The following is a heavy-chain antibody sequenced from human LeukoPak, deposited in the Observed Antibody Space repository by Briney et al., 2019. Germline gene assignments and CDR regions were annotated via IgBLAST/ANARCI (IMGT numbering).Heavy chain of an antibody. J-gene: IGHJ3*02. CDR1: GYSFTSYW. Sequence: GESLKISCKGSGYSFTSYWIGWVRQMPGKGLEWMGIIYPGDSDSRYRPSFQGQVTISADKSISTAYLQWSSLKASDTAIYYCARRKDYSDYSDAFDIWGQGTMVTVSS. V-gene: IGHV5-51*01. D-gene: IGHD4-11*01. CDR2: IYPGDSDS. CDR3: ARRKDYSDYSDAFDI.